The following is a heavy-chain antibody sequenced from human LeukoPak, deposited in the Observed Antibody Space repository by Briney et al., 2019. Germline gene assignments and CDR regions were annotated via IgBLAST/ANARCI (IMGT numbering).Heavy chain of an antibody. CDR1: GFNVSNHY. J-gene: IGHJ4*02. CDR3: ARDYWGPA. CDR2: IYKGGPT. D-gene: IGHD7-27*01. V-gene: IGHV3-53*01. Sequence: PGGSLRLSCAASGFNVSNHYMTWVRQVPGKGLEWVSVIYKGGPTYYANSVKGRFTISRDNAKNTLYLQMNSLRAEDTAVYYCARDYWGPAWGQGTLVTVSS.